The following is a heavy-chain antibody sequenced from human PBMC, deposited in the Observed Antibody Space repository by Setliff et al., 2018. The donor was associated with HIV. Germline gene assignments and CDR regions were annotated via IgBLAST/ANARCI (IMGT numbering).Heavy chain of an antibody. J-gene: IGHJ3*02. V-gene: IGHV5-51*01. CDR2: LYPSDSDA. CDR1: GYDFATYW. CDR3: VRPLVIAFDTSDI. D-gene: IGHD3-9*01. Sequence: GESLKISCKTSGYDFATYWIGWVRQMPGKGLEWMGVLYPSDSDAIYSPTFQGRVTISADKATNTAYLQWASLKSSDTAIYYCVRPLVIAFDTSDIWGQGTMVTVS.